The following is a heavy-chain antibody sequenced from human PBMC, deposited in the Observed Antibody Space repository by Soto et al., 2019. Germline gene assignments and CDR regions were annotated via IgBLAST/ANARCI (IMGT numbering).Heavy chain of an antibody. J-gene: IGHJ4*02. D-gene: IGHD3-16*01. V-gene: IGHV3-53*01. CDR3: AGRLTPPASLDY. Sequence: GGSLRLSCAASGFTVSNNHMTWVRQAAGKGLELVSFVHGGGSTSYADSVKGRFTISRDNSKNTLYLQMDSLRAEDTAIYYCAGRLTPPASLDYWGRGTLVTVSS. CDR1: GFTVSNNH. CDR2: VHGGGST.